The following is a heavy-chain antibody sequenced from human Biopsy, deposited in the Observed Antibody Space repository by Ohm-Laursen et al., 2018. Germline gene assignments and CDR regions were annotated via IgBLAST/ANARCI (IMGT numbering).Heavy chain of an antibody. CDR1: GGSISNYY. Sequence: TLSLTCPVSGGSISNYYWSWIRQPAGKGLEWIGRIYSSDSTNYNPSLKSRVTMSVDTSKNQFSLILSSMTAADTAVYYCAREPRIAAVAYFDPWGQGTLVTVSS. CDR3: AREPRIAAVAYFDP. J-gene: IGHJ5*02. V-gene: IGHV4-4*07. D-gene: IGHD6-13*01. CDR2: IYSSDST.